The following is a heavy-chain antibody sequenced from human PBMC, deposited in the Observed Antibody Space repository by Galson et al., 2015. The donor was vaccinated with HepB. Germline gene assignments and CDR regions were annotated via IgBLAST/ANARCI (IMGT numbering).Heavy chain of an antibody. CDR1: GGSISSYY. CDR3: ARGSTYYYDSSGYYWARWFDP. J-gene: IGHJ5*02. V-gene: IGHV4-59*12. D-gene: IGHD3-22*01. Sequence: ETLSLTCTVSGGSISSYYWSWIRQPPGKGLEWIGYIYYSGSTNYNPSLKSRVTISVDTSKNQFSLKLSSVTAADTAAYYCARGSTYYYDSSGYYWARWFDPWGQGTLVTVSS. CDR2: IYYSGST.